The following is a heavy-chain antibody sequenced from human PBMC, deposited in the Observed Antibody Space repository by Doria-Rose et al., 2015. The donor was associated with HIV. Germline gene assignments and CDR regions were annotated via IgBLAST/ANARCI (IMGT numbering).Heavy chain of an antibody. Sequence: QITLKESGPVLVKPTETLTLTCTVSGVSLSSPGMGVNWIRQPPGKALEWLANIFSDDERSYKTSLKSRLTISRGTSKSQVALTMTDMDPVDTATYYCARIKSSRWYHKYYFDFWGQGTLVIVSA. CDR2: IFSDDER. V-gene: IGHV2-26*01. CDR1: GVSLSSPGMG. CDR3: ARIKSSRWYHKYYFDF. D-gene: IGHD6-13*01. J-gene: IGHJ4*02.